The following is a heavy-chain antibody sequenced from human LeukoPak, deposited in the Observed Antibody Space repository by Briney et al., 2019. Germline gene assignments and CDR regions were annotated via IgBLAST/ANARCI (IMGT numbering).Heavy chain of an antibody. CDR3: ARDTGPALLHGPSYGDYPAY. J-gene: IGHJ4*02. V-gene: IGHV1-2*02. D-gene: IGHD4-17*01. Sequence: GASVKVSCKASGYTFTGYYMHWVRQAPGQGLEWMGWINPNSGGTNYAQKFQGRVTMTRDTSISTAYMELSRLRSDDPAVYDCARDTGPALLHGPSYGDYPAYWGQGPLVTV. CDR1: GYTFTGYY. CDR2: INPNSGGT.